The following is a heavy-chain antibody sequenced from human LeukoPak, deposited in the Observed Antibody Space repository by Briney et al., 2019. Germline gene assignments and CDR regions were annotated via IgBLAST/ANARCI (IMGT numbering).Heavy chain of an antibody. Sequence: GGSLRLSCAASGFTFSSYGMHWVRQAPGKGLEWVAVISYDGSNKYYADSVKGRFTISRDNSKNTLYLQMNSLRAEDTAVYYCARAREVDTAMVTTSWGQGTLVTVSS. CDR3: ARAREVDTAMVTTS. D-gene: IGHD5-18*01. CDR2: ISYDGSNK. J-gene: IGHJ5*02. V-gene: IGHV3-30*03. CDR1: GFTFSSYG.